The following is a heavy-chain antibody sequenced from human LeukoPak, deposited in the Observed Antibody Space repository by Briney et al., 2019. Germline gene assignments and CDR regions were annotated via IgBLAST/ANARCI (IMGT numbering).Heavy chain of an antibody. CDR3: ARDLGYSSSWPKGY. CDR1: GGTFSSYA. Sequence: SVKVSCKASGGTFSSYAISWVRQAPGQGLEWMGGIIPIFGTANYAQEFQGRVTITADKSTSTAYMELSSLRSEDTAVYYCARDLGYSSSWPKGYWGQGTLVTVSS. V-gene: IGHV1-69*06. J-gene: IGHJ4*02. CDR2: IIPIFGTA. D-gene: IGHD6-13*01.